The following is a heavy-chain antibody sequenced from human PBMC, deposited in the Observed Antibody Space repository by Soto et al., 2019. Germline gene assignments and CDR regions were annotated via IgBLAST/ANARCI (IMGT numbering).Heavy chain of an antibody. D-gene: IGHD5-12*01. V-gene: IGHV1-69*01. CDR3: ARGGVAVATTHAFDI. CDR1: GCTFSSYA. J-gene: IGHJ3*02. CDR2: IIPIFGTA. Sequence: QVQLVQSGAEVKKPGSSVKVSCKASGCTFSSYAISWVRQAPGQGLEWMGGIIPIFGTANYAQKFQGRVTITADEYTSTAYMERSSLRSEDTAVYYCARGGVAVATTHAFDIWGQGTMVTVSS.